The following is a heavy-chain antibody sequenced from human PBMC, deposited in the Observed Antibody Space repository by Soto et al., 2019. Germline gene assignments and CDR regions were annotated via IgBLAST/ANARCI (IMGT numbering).Heavy chain of an antibody. Sequence: ASVKVSCKASGYTFTSYYMHWVRQAPGQGLEWMGIINPSGGSTSYAQKFQGRVTMTRDTSTSTVYMELSSLRSEDTAVHYCAREDCWGCRRNPYGMGVQGQGNTGTVSS. CDR2: INPSGGST. J-gene: IGHJ6*01. CDR1: GYTFTSYY. V-gene: IGHV1-46*01. D-gene: IGHD2-15*01. CDR3: AREDCWGCRRNPYGMGV.